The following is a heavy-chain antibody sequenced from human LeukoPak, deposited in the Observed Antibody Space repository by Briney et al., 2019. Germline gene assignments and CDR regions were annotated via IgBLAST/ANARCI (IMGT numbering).Heavy chain of an antibody. CDR3: ARGPYSYDSSGSFDY. Sequence: PSETLSLTCTVSGGSISSYYWSWIRQPAGKGLEWIGRIYTSGSTNYNPSLKSRVTISVDTSKNQFSLKLSSVTAADTAVYYCARGPYSYDSSGSFDYWGQGTLVTVSS. V-gene: IGHV4-4*07. CDR1: GGSISSYY. CDR2: IYTSGST. J-gene: IGHJ4*02. D-gene: IGHD3-22*01.